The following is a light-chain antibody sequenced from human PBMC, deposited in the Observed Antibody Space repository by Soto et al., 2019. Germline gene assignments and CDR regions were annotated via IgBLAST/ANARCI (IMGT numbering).Light chain of an antibody. Sequence: IVLTQSPGTLSLSPGDGATLSCRASQSLNSRSLAWYRQKPGQAPSLLIFGASSRATGIPDRFSGSGSGTDFTLIISRLEPEDFAVYYCQQYGTSPFTFGPGTRVEI. V-gene: IGKV3-20*01. CDR3: QQYGTSPFT. J-gene: IGKJ3*01. CDR1: QSLNSRS. CDR2: GAS.